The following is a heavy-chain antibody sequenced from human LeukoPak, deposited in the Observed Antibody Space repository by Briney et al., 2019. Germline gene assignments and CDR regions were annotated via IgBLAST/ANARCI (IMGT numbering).Heavy chain of an antibody. V-gene: IGHV1-69*05. CDR3: ARGFGDSQSMDV. CDR1: GGTFSSYA. J-gene: IGHJ6*04. D-gene: IGHD2-21*01. CDR2: IIPIFGTA. Sequence: SVKVSCKASGGTFSSYAISWVRQAPGQGLEWMGGIIPIFGTANYAQKFQGRVTITRNTSISTAYMELSSLRSEDTAVYYCARGFGDSQSMDVWGKGTTVTVSS.